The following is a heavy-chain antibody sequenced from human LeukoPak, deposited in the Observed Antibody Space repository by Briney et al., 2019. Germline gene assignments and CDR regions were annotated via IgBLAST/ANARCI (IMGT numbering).Heavy chain of an antibody. CDR3: ARVGCSGGSCYQHFYYYYYGMDV. CDR1: GGSINSYH. J-gene: IGHJ6*02. D-gene: IGHD2-15*01. Sequence: SETLSLTCTVSGGSINSYHWSWIRQPPGKGLEWIGYIYYSGSTNYNPSLKSRLTISVDTSKNQFSLKLSSVTAADTAVYYCARVGCSGGSCYQHFYYYYYGMDVWGQGTTVTVSS. V-gene: IGHV4-59*12. CDR2: IYYSGST.